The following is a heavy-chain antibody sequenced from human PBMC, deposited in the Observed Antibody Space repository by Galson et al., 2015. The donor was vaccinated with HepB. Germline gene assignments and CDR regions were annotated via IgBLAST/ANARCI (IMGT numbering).Heavy chain of an antibody. CDR1: GYIFTSSG. CDR2: ISAYNGNT. Sequence: SVKVSCKASGYIFTSSGISWVRQAPGQGLEWMGWISAYNGNTNYAQELQGRVTMTRDTSTSTAYMELRSLRSDDTAVYYCAREVVAGDYGNWYFDLWGRGTLVTVSS. CDR3: AREVVAGDYGNWYFDL. D-gene: IGHD6-19*01. J-gene: IGHJ2*01. V-gene: IGHV1-18*01.